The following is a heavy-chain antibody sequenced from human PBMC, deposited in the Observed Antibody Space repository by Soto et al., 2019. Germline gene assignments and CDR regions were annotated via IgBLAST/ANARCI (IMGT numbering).Heavy chain of an antibody. CDR2: INHSGST. V-gene: IGHV4-34*01. CDR3: ARGHSLGLPGDY. Sequence: QVQLQQWGAGLLKPSETLSLTCAVYGGSFSGYYWSWIRQPPGKGLEWIGEINHSGSTNYNPSLKSRVTISVDTSKNKFSLKLSSVTAADTAVYYCARGHSLGLPGDYWGQGTLVTVSS. D-gene: IGHD1-7*01. CDR1: GGSFSGYY. J-gene: IGHJ4*02.